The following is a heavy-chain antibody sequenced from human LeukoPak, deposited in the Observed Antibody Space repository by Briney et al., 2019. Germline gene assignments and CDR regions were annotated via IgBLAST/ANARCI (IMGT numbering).Heavy chain of an antibody. Sequence: GGSLRLSCTASGFAFDEHGMSWIRQVPGKGLEWVSGINWSGGSTGYADPLRGRFTISRDNAKNSLYLQMDSLRAEDTALYYCSRAPITSPFYFDYWGQGTLVTVSS. CDR2: INWSGGST. D-gene: IGHD2-2*01. CDR3: SRAPITSPFYFDY. V-gene: IGHV3-20*04. CDR1: GFAFDEHG. J-gene: IGHJ4*02.